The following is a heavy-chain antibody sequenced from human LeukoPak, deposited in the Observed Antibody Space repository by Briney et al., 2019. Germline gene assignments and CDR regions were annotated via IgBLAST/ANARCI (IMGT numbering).Heavy chain of an antibody. CDR2: ISSSGSTI. CDR1: GFTFSDYY. J-gene: IGHJ5*02. CDR3: ARDFRVGRGYCSSTSCYPYNWFDP. Sequence: GGSLRLSCAASGFTFSDYYMSWIRQAPGKGLEWVSYISSSGSTIYYADSVKGRFAISRGNAKNSLYLQMNSLRAEDTAVYYCARDFRVGRGYCSSTSCYPYNWFDPWGRGTLATVSS. D-gene: IGHD2-2*01. V-gene: IGHV3-11*01.